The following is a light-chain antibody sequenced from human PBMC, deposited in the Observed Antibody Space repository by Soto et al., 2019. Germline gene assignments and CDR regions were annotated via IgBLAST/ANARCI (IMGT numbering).Light chain of an antibody. Sequence: QSALTQPASVSGSPGQSITISCTGTSGDIRGYRYVSWYQQHPGKAPKLMIYEVTNRPSGVSDRFSGSKSGNTASLTISGLQADDEADYYCSSYTSGSTWVFGGGTQLTVL. J-gene: IGLJ3*02. CDR2: EVT. CDR1: SGDIRGYRY. CDR3: SSYTSGSTWV. V-gene: IGLV2-14*01.